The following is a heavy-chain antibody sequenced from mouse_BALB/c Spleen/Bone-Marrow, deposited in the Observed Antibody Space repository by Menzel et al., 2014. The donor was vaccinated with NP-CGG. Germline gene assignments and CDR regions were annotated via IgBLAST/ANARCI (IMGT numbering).Heavy chain of an antibody. CDR2: IYPGSGNT. Sequence: LQESGAELARPGASVKLSCKASGYTFTDYYINWVKQRTGQGLEWIGEIYPGSGNTYYNEKFKGKATLTADKSSSTAYMQLSSLTSEDSAVYFCARFTTATTYWGQGTLVTVSA. CDR1: GYTFTDYY. D-gene: IGHD1-2*01. CDR3: ARFTTATTY. V-gene: IGHV1-77*01. J-gene: IGHJ3*01.